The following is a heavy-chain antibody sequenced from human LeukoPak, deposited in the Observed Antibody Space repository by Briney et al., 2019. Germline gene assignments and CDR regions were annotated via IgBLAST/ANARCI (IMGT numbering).Heavy chain of an antibody. Sequence: SETLSLTCTVSGGSISSYYWSWIRQPPGKGLEWIGYIYYSGSTNYNPSLKSRVTISVDTSKNQFSLKLSSVTAADTAVYYCATNNGFLEWTRDAFDIWGQGTMVTVSS. D-gene: IGHD3-3*01. J-gene: IGHJ3*02. CDR1: GGSISSYY. CDR3: ATNNGFLEWTRDAFDI. CDR2: IYYSGST. V-gene: IGHV4-59*01.